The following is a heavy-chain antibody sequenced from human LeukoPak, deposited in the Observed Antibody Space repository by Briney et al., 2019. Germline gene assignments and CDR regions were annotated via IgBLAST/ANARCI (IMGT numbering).Heavy chain of an antibody. CDR2: MNQDGSDK. V-gene: IGHV3-7*03. CDR3: AGREVGYSSGFDAFDI. J-gene: IGHJ3*02. CDR1: GFTLSDYW. Sequence: GGSLRLSCAASGFTLSDYWMSWVRQAPGKGLEWVANMNQDGSDKNYVDSVEGRFTISRDNAKNSLYLQMNSLRAEGTAVYYCAGREVGYSSGFDAFDIWGQGTMVTVSS. D-gene: IGHD6-19*01.